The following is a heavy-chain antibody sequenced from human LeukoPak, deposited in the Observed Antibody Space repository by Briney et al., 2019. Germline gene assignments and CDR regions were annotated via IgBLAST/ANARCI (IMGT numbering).Heavy chain of an antibody. CDR2: MYKSGST. CDR1: GASISNYY. CDR3: ARGTGALSYFDY. Sequence: SETLSLTCTVSGASISNYYWSWIRQPPGKGLEWIGYMYKSGSTNYNPSLKSRVTISVDTSKDQFSLKLSSVTAADTAVYFCARGTGALSYFDYWGQGALVTVSS. V-gene: IGHV4-59*08. D-gene: IGHD1-1*01. J-gene: IGHJ4*02.